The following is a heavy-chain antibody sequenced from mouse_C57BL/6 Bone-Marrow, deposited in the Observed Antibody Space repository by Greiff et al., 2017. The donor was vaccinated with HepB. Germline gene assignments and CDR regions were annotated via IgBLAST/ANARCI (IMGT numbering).Heavy chain of an antibody. CDR2: ILPSIGRT. CDR3: ARRGFMITTVYWYFDV. D-gene: IGHD2-4*01. Sequence: QVHVKQSGSELRSPGSSVKLSCKDFDSEVFPIAYMSWVRQKPGHGFEWIGGILPSIGRTIYGEKFEDKATLDADTLSNTAYLELNSLTSEDSAIYYCARRGFMITTVYWYFDVWGTGTTVTVSS. CDR1: DSEVFPIAY. J-gene: IGHJ1*03. V-gene: IGHV15-2*01.